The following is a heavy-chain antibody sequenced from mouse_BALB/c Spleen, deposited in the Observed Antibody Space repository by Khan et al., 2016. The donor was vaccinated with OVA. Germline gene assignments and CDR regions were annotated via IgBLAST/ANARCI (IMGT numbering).Heavy chain of an antibody. CDR3: AKCDGIFYAVDY. Sequence: QVQLQQSGPGLVAPSQSLSITCTVSGFSLTSYGVNWVRQPPGKGLEWLGVIWGDGSTNYHPALIYRLSISQDNYKSQVFLKLNSLHTADTATYYCAKCDGIFYAVDYWGQGTSVTVSS. CDR2: IWGDGST. D-gene: IGHD2-3*01. CDR1: GFSLTSYG. V-gene: IGHV2-3*01. J-gene: IGHJ4*01.